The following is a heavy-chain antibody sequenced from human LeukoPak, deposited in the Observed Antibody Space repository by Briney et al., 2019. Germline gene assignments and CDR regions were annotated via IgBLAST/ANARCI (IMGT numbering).Heavy chain of an antibody. CDR2: IYHSGST. J-gene: IGHJ5*02. Sequence: PSETLSLTCTVSGYSISSGYYWGWIRQPPGKGLEWIGSIYHSGSTYYNPSLKSRVTISVDTSKNQFSLKLSSVTAADTAVYYCVRSWELLNWFDPWGQGTLVTVSS. V-gene: IGHV4-38-2*02. CDR3: VRSWELLNWFDP. D-gene: IGHD1-26*01. CDR1: GYSISSGYY.